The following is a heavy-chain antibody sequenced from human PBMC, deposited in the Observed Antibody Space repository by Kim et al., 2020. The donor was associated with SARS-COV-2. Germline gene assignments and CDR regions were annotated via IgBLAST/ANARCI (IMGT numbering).Heavy chain of an antibody. CDR3: ASSVRRSQWFGELLNFVDD. J-gene: IGHJ4*02. D-gene: IGHD3-10*01. CDR2: MYFTGNT. Sequence: SETLSLTCAVSGASISSSYYFWGFIRQPPGKGPEWVGSMYFTGNTYYNPSLKSRLTISLDTSKSQFSLRLRSVTASDSAVYYCASSVRRSQWFGELLNFVDDWGQGILVTVSS. V-gene: IGHV4-39*01. CDR1: GASISSSYYF.